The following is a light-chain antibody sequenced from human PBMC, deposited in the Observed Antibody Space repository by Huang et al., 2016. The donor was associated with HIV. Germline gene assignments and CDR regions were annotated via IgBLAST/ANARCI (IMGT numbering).Light chain of an antibody. Sequence: DVLLTQSPLSLRVTLGQPAFITCKSNQSLVYGVGNIYLNWFHQRPGHSPRRLIYKLSNRDSGGPDRFSAGGSGTDFTLRISEVEAEDVGDYYCMQASHGAATFGQGTRVDIK. CDR2: KLS. CDR3: MQASHGAAT. CDR1: QSLVYGVGNIY. V-gene: IGKV2-30*01. J-gene: IGKJ1*01.